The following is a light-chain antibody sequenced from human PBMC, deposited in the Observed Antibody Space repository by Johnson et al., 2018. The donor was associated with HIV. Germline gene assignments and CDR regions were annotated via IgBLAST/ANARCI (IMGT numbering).Light chain of an antibody. CDR1: RSNIGNNY. V-gene: IGLV1-51*02. J-gene: IGLJ1*01. CDR2: EDN. CDR3: AAWDSLRAGGV. Sequence: QSALTQPPSVSAAPGQRVTISCSGGRSNIGNNYVSWYQQFPGAAPKIPIYEDNARPSGLTDRFSGSQSDTQATLGITGLQTGDEADYYCAAWDSLRAGGVFGTGTKLFVL.